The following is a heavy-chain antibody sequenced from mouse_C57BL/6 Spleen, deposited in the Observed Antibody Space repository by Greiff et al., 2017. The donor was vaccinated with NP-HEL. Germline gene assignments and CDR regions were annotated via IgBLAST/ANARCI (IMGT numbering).Heavy chain of an antibody. CDR2: INPNNGGT. D-gene: IGHD1-1*01. CDR1: GYTFTDYY. Sequence: EVQLQQSGPELVKPGASVKISCKASGYTFTDYYMNWVKQSHGKSLEWIGDINPNNGGTSYNQKFKGKAILTVDKSASTAYMELRSLTSEDSAVYYCARGDYYGSSYGFAYWGQGTLVTVSA. J-gene: IGHJ3*01. V-gene: IGHV1-26*01. CDR3: ARGDYYGSSYGFAY.